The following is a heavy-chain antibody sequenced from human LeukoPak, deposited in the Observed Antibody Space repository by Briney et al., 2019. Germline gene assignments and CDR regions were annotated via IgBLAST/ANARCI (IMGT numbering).Heavy chain of an antibody. CDR1: GYTFTSYY. J-gene: IGHJ6*02. V-gene: IGHV1-46*01. CDR2: INPSGGST. Sequence: GASVKVSCKASGYTFTSYYMHWVRQAPGQGLEWMGIINPSGGSTSYAQKSQGRVTMTRDTSTSTVYMELSSLRSEDTAVYYCARVISSRESPYYYYGMDVWGQGTTVTVSS. CDR3: ARVISSRESPYYYYGMDV. D-gene: IGHD2-2*01.